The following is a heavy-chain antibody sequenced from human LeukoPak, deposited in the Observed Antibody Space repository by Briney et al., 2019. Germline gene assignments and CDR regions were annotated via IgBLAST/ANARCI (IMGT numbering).Heavy chain of an antibody. CDR2: LNPSGGST. Sequence: GASVKVSCKASGYTVTNYYLHWVRQAPGQGLEWMGILNPSGGSTSYSQKFQGRATLTRATSTSTVYMELSSLRSEDTAVYYCASVYNYGMDVWGQGTTVIVSS. J-gene: IGHJ6*02. V-gene: IGHV1-46*01. CDR3: ASVYNYGMDV. CDR1: GYTVTNYY.